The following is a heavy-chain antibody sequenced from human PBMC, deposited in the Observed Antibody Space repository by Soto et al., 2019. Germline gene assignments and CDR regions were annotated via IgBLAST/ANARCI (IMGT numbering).Heavy chain of an antibody. CDR2: ITNGGTTI. CDR1: GFTFSSYS. V-gene: IGHV3-48*02. D-gene: IGHD3-3*01. CDR3: ATPVVRFLEWTTDY. J-gene: IGHJ4*02. Sequence: PGGSLRLSCAASGFTFSSYSMNWVRQAPGKGLEWISYITNGGTTIYYADSVKGRFTISRDNAKNSLYLHMNSLRDDDTAVYYCATPVVRFLEWTTDYWGQGTPVTVSS.